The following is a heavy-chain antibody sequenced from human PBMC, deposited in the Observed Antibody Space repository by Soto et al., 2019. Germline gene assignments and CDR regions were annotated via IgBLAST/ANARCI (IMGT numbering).Heavy chain of an antibody. D-gene: IGHD4-17*01. CDR1: GFTFSSYA. Sequence: VGSLRLSCAASGFTFSSYAMSWVRQAPGKGLEWVSAISGSGGSTYYADSVKGRFTISRDNAKNSLYLQMNSLRAEDTAVYYCAREGSLYVDSVSSCFDYWGQGTLVTVS. V-gene: IGHV3-23*01. CDR2: ISGSGGST. J-gene: IGHJ4*02. CDR3: AREGSLYVDSVSSCFDY.